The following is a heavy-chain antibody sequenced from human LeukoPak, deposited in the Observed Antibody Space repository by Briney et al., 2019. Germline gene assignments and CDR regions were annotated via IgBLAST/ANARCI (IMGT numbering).Heavy chain of an antibody. CDR2: ISLDGSDK. V-gene: IGHV3-33*05. CDR3: TRERRRDGYNY. J-gene: IGHJ4*02. Sequence: PGRSLRLSCAASGFSFSSYVMHWVRLAPGKGLEWVAGISLDGSDKYYTDSVKGRFTISRDNSMNTLYLQMNSLRAEDTAVYHCTRERRRDGYNYWGQGTLVTVSS. D-gene: IGHD5-24*01. CDR1: GFSFSSYV.